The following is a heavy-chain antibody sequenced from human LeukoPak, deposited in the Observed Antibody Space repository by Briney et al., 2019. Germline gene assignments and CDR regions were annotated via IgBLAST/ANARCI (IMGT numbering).Heavy chain of an antibody. CDR2: IYYSGST. CDR1: GGSFSGYY. CDR3: AREGARGGNPLDAFQH. D-gene: IGHD4-23*01. J-gene: IGHJ1*01. Sequence: SETLSLTCAVYGGSFSGYYWSWIRQPPGKGLEWIGSIYYSGSTYYNPSLKSRVTISVDTSKNQFSLKLSSVTAADTAVYYCAREGARGGNPLDAFQHWGQGTLVTVSS. V-gene: IGHV4-34*01.